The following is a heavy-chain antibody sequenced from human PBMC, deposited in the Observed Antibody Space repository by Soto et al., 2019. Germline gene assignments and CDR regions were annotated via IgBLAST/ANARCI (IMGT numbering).Heavy chain of an antibody. D-gene: IGHD1-26*01. J-gene: IGHJ4*02. V-gene: IGHV3-23*01. CDR2: ISGSADRT. CDR3: VPESGSYYGYFEY. Sequence: GGSLRLSCAASGFTFSSHAMSWVRQAPGKGLEWVSAISGSADRTNYAESVKGRFTISRDNSKNTLYLQINSLRVEDTAAYYCVPESGSYYGYFEYWGQGILVTVSS. CDR1: GFTFSSHA.